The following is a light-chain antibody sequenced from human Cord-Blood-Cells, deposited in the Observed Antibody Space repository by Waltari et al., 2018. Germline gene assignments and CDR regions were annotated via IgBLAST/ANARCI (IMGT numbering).Light chain of an antibody. J-gene: IGLJ3*02. CDR1: NRDVGGYTY. V-gene: IGLV2-14*01. CDR3: SSYTSSSTRV. CDR2: DAS. Sequence: QSALTQPASVSGSPGQSIPISCTGTNRDVGGYTYFSWYQQHPGKAPKHMIYDASKRPYGVSNRFSGSKSGNTASLTISGLQAEDEAAYYCSSYTSSSTRVFGGGTKLTVL.